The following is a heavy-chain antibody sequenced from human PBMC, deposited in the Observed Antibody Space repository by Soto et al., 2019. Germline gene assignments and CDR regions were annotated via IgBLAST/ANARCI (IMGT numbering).Heavy chain of an antibody. CDR2: ISAYNGNT. V-gene: IGHV1-18*01. D-gene: IGHD6-19*01. Sequence: QVQLVQSGAEVKKPGASVKVSCKASGYTFTSYGISWVRQAPGQGLEWMGWISAYNGNTNYAQKLQGRVTMTTDTPTSTAYMALRSLRNDDTAVYYCARDEQWLVNWFDPRCQGTPDAVTS. CDR1: GYTFTSYG. CDR3: ARDEQWLVNWFDP. J-gene: IGHJ5*02.